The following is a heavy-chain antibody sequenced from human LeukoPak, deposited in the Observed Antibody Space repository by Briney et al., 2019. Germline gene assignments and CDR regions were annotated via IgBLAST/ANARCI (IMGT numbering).Heavy chain of an antibody. Sequence: PSETLSLTCTVSGGSISSGSYYWSWIRQPAGKGLEWIGRIYTSGSTNYNPSLKSRVTISVDTSKNQFSLKLSSVTAADTAVYYCAREGAIRAFDIWGQGTMVTVSS. CDR1: GGSISSGSYY. CDR2: IYTSGST. CDR3: AREGAIRAFDI. J-gene: IGHJ3*02. D-gene: IGHD1-26*01. V-gene: IGHV4-61*02.